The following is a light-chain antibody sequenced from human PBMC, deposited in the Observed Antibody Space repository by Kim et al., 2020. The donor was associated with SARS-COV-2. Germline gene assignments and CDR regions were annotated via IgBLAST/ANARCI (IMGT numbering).Light chain of an antibody. CDR3: QQYINWPPYT. CDR1: QTISGN. Sequence: VSPGERATLSCRASQTISGNLAWYQQRPGQAPRLLIYYASTRATGVPARFSGSGSGTEYTLTISSLQSEDFAVYFCQQYINWPPYTFGQGTKLEI. V-gene: IGKV3-15*01. J-gene: IGKJ2*01. CDR2: YAS.